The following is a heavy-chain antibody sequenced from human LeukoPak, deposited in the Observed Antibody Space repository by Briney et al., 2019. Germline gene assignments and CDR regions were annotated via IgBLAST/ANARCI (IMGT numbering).Heavy chain of an antibody. CDR2: IYTSGST. CDR3: ARAVPDGYNWRGNWFDP. J-gene: IGHJ5*02. V-gene: IGHV4-61*02. D-gene: IGHD5-24*01. CDR1: GGSISSGSYY. Sequence: PSETLSLTCTVSGGSISSGSYYWSWIRQPAGKGLEWIGRIYTSGSTNYNPSLKSRVTISVDTSKNQFSLKLSSVIAADTAVYYCARAVPDGYNWRGNWFDPWGQGTLVTVSS.